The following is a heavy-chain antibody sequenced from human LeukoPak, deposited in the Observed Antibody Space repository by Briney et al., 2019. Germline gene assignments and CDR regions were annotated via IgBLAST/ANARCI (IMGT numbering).Heavy chain of an antibody. CDR2: ISGSGGST. Sequence: GGSLRLSCAASGFTFSSYAMSWVRQAPGKGLEWVSAISGSGGSTYYADSVKGRFTISRDNSKNTLYLQMNSLRAEDTAVYYCAKDGDSSSWLGGYFDYWGQGTLVTVSS. V-gene: IGHV3-23*01. D-gene: IGHD6-13*01. CDR1: GFTFSSYA. J-gene: IGHJ4*02. CDR3: AKDGDSSSWLGGYFDY.